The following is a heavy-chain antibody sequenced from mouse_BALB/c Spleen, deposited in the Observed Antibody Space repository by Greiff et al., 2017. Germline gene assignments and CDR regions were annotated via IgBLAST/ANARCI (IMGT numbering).Heavy chain of an antibody. Sequence: EVQLQQSGAELVRPGASVKLSCTASGFNIKDYYMHWVKQRPEQGLEWIGWIDPENGDTEYAPKFQGKATMTADTSSNTAYLQLSSLTSEDTADYYSNAYGNYVSGVSDWGQGTLVTVSA. V-gene: IGHV14-4*02. CDR2: IDPENGDT. J-gene: IGHJ3*01. CDR3: NAYGNYVSGVSD. D-gene: IGHD2-1*01. CDR1: GFNIKDYY.